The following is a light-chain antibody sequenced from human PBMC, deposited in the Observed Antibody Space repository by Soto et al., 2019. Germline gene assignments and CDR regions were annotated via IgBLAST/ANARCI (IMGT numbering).Light chain of an antibody. CDR3: QQYNKWPLT. CDR1: QSISTN. V-gene: IGKV3-15*01. CDR2: GAS. Sequence: EIVMTQSPATLSVSLGERATLSCRASQSISTNVAWYQQKPGQAPRLLIYGASTRATGIPARFSDSGSGTEFTLTISSLQSEDFAVYYCQQYNKWPLTFGGGTKVEI. J-gene: IGKJ4*01.